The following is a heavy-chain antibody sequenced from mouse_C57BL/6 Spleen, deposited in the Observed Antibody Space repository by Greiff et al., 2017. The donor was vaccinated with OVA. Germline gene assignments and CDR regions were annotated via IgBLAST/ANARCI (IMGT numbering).Heavy chain of an antibody. V-gene: IGHV10-3*01. D-gene: IGHD2-12*01. J-gene: IGHJ3*01. CDR2: ISSKSSNYAT. CDR3: VRDRYNYDDSAWFAY. CDR1: GFTFTTYA. Sequence: EVKLMESGGGLVQPKGSLKLSCAASGFTFTTYAMHWVRQAPGKGLEWVARISSKSSNYATYHAVSGKDRFTISRDDSQSMRYRQMNNQKTKDTAMYYGVRDRYNYDDSAWFAYWGQGTLVTVSA.